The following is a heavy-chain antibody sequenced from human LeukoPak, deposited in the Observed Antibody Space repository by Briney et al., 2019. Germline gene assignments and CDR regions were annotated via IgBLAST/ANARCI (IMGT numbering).Heavy chain of an antibody. Sequence: GGSLRLSCAAPGFTFSNYNMNWVRQAPGKGLEWVSYISSSGSTIYYADSVKGRFTISRDNAKNSLYLQMSSLRAEDTAVYYCAELGITMIGGVWGKGTTVTISS. D-gene: IGHD3-10*02. J-gene: IGHJ6*04. CDR2: ISSSGSTI. CDR1: GFTFSNYN. V-gene: IGHV3-48*04. CDR3: AELGITMIGGV.